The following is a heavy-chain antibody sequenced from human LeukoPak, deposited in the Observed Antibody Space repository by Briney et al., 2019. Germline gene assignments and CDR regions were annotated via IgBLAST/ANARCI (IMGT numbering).Heavy chain of an antibody. CDR3: EGAVV. CDR1: GFTFSDYW. Sequence: GGSLRLSCAASGFTFSDYWMNWFRQAPGKGLEWVANIKKDGSEKNYVDPVKGRFTISRDNARNSLYLQMNNLRAEDTAVYYCEGAVVWGQGTLVTVSS. J-gene: IGHJ4*02. CDR2: IKKDGSEK. V-gene: IGHV3-7*04. D-gene: IGHD2-15*01.